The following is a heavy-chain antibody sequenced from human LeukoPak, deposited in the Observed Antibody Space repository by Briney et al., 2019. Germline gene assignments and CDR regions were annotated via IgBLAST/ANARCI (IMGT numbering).Heavy chain of an antibody. V-gene: IGHV1-24*01. CDR2: FDPEDGET. CDR3: ARVSLRAFDI. CDR1: GYTLTELS. J-gene: IGHJ3*02. Sequence: ASVKVSCKVSGYTLTELSMHWVRQAPGKGLEWMGGFDPEDGETIYAQKFQGRVTMTTDTSTSTAYMELRSLRSDDTAVYYCARVSLRAFDIWGQGTMVTVSS.